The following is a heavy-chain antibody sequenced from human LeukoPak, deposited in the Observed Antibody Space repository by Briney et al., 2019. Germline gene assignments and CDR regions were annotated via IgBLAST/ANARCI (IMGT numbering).Heavy chain of an antibody. V-gene: IGHV1-3*01. Sequence: ASVKVSCKASGYTFTSYAMHWVRQAPGQRPEWIGWINAGNGNTKYSQKFQGRVTITRDTSASTAYTELSSLTPEDTAVYYCARGPRAAADDYWGQGTLVTVSS. CDR2: INAGNGNT. J-gene: IGHJ4*02. CDR1: GYTFTSYA. D-gene: IGHD6-13*01. CDR3: ARGPRAAADDY.